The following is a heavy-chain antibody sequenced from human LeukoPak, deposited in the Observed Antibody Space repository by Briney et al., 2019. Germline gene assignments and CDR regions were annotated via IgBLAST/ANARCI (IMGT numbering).Heavy chain of an antibody. D-gene: IGHD3-22*01. CDR2: IYSGGST. J-gene: IGHJ3*02. CDR3: ARGHYYDSSGYYYVDAFDI. Sequence: GGSLRLSCAASGFTFSSNYMSWVRQAPGKGLEWVSVIYSGGSTYYADSVKGRFTISRDNSKNTLYLQMNSLRAEDTAVYYCARGHYYDSSGYYYVDAFDIWGQGTMVTVSS. CDR1: GFTFSSNY. V-gene: IGHV3-53*01.